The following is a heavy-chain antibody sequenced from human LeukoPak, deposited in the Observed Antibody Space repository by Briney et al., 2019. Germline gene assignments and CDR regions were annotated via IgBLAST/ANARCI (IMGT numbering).Heavy chain of an antibody. Sequence: HGESLKISCKGSGYRFTSDWIGWVRQMPGKGLEWMGIIYPGDSDTRYSPSFQGQVTISADKSVNTAYLQWSSLKASDTAMYYCARLSGRVVCSAGSCYIDSWGRGTLVTVSS. CDR3: ARLSGRVVCSAGSCYIDS. CDR2: IYPGDSDT. J-gene: IGHJ4*02. CDR1: GYRFTSDW. V-gene: IGHV5-51*01. D-gene: IGHD2-15*01.